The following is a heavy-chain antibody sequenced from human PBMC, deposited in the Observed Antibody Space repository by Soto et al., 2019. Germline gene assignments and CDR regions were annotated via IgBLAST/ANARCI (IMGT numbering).Heavy chain of an antibody. J-gene: IGHJ4*02. Sequence: ASVKVSCKVSGYTLTELSMHWVRQAPGKGLEWMGGFDPEDGETIYAQKFQGRVTMTEDTSTDTAYMELSSLRSEDTAVYYCATRDCSGGSCYINAFDYWGQGTLVTVSS. CDR1: GYTLTELS. D-gene: IGHD2-15*01. CDR2: FDPEDGET. V-gene: IGHV1-24*01. CDR3: ATRDCSGGSCYINAFDY.